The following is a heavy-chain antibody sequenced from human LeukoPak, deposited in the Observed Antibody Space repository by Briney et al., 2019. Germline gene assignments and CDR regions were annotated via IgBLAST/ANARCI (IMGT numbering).Heavy chain of an antibody. V-gene: IGHV3-74*01. J-gene: IGHJ4*02. Sequence: QAGGSLRLSCAASGFTFSSYWMHWVRQAPGKGLVWVSRINSDGSSTSYADSVKGRFTLSRDKHKDTLDLQMNSLRAEDTAVYCCARSTIFGVEIDYWGQGTLVTVSS. CDR2: INSDGSST. CDR1: GFTFSSYW. CDR3: ARSTIFGVEIDY. D-gene: IGHD3-3*01.